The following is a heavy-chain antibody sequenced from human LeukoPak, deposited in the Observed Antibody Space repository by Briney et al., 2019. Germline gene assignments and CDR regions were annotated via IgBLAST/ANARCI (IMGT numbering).Heavy chain of an antibody. D-gene: IGHD4-17*01. CDR1: GGSISSGDNY. V-gene: IGHV4-30-4*08. CDR3: ARHGDYLGAFDI. CDR2: IYYSGST. Sequence: SETLSLTCTVSGGSISSGDNYWSWIRQPPGKGLEWIGYIYYSGSTNYNPSLKSRVIISVDTSKNQFSLKLSSVTAADTAVYYCARHGDYLGAFDIWGQGTMVTVSS. J-gene: IGHJ3*02.